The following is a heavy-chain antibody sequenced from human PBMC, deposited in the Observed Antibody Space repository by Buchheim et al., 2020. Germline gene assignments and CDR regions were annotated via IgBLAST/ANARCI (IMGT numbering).Heavy chain of an antibody. CDR3: AIRYLELHHYYYYYYMDV. D-gene: IGHD1-7*01. CDR2: IDPSDSYT. Sequence: EVQLVQSGAEVKKPGESLRISCKGSGYSFTSYWISWVRQMPGKGLEWMGRIDPSDSYTNYSQSFQGHVTISADKSISTAYLQWSSLKASDTAMYYCAIRYLELHHYYYYYYMDVWGKVTT. V-gene: IGHV5-10-1*01. CDR1: GYSFTSYW. J-gene: IGHJ6*03.